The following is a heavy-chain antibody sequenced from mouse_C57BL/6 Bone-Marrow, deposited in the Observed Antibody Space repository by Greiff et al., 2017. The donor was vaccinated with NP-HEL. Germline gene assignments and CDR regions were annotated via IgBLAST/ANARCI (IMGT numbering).Heavy chain of an antibody. D-gene: IGHD1-1*01. CDR3: ARWHYGSSYAMDY. CDR1: GYTFTSYW. CDR2: IDPSDSYT. Sequence: QVQLKESGAELVMPGASVKLSCKASGYTFTSYWMHWVKQRPGQGLEWIGEIDPSDSYTNYNQKFKGKSTLTVDKSSSTAYMQLSSLTSEDSAVYYCARWHYGSSYAMDYWGQGTSVTVSS. V-gene: IGHV1-69*01. J-gene: IGHJ4*01.